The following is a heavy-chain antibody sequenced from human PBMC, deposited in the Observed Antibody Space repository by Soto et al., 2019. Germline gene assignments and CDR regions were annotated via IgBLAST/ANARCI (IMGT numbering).Heavy chain of an antibody. D-gene: IGHD2-8*02. V-gene: IGHV3-23*01. Sequence: GGSLRLSCAASGFSFSDYAMTWVRQAPGKGLEWVSTIIDNGGSTYYADSVKGRFTISRDNSKKTLYLQMNSLRAEDTAVYHCAKATATGGGAFDICGQGTMVTVSS. CDR3: AKATATGGGAFDI. J-gene: IGHJ3*02. CDR2: IIDNGGST. CDR1: GFSFSDYA.